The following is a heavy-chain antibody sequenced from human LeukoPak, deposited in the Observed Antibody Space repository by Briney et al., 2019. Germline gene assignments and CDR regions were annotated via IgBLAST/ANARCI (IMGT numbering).Heavy chain of an antibody. CDR3: LRGDGRDN. Sequence: GGSLSLSCEASGFTFNTYSMNWARQAPGKGLEWVSSIDRNGCYMFYADSVKGRFIISRDNAKDSLSLQMNSLRVEDTAVYHCLRGDGRDNWGQGTLVTVSS. CDR2: IDRNGCYM. D-gene: IGHD3/OR15-3a*01. J-gene: IGHJ4*02. CDR1: GFTFNTYS. V-gene: IGHV3-21*06.